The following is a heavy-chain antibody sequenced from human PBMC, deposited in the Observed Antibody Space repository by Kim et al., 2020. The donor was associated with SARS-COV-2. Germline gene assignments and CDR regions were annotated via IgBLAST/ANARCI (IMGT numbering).Heavy chain of an antibody. Sequence: SETLSLTCTVSGGSISSGSYYWSWIRQPAGKGLEWIGRIYTSGSTNYNPSLKSRVTISVDTSKNQFSLKLSSVTAADTAVYYCASTYYYDSSALRDYWGQGTLVTVSS. J-gene: IGHJ4*02. CDR2: IYTSGST. D-gene: IGHD3-22*01. CDR1: GGSISSGSYY. V-gene: IGHV4-61*02. CDR3: ASTYYYDSSALRDY.